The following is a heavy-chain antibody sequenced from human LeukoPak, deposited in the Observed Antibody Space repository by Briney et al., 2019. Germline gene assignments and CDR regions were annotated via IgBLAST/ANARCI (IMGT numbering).Heavy chain of an antibody. J-gene: IGHJ4*02. Sequence: ASVKVSCKASGYTFTGYYMHWVRQAPGQGLEWMGWINPNSGDTNYAQKFQGRVTMTRDMSINTAYVELGRLRSDDTAVYYCTRGLKYSSGWYLVYWGQGTLVTVSS. CDR1: GYTFTGYY. CDR2: INPNSGDT. CDR3: TRGLKYSSGWYLVY. D-gene: IGHD6-19*01. V-gene: IGHV1-2*02.